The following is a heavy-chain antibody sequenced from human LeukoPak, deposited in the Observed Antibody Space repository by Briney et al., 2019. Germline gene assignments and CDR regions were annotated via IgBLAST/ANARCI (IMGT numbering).Heavy chain of an antibody. CDR3: AKDQRRGYSYGFDY. Sequence: QPWRSLRLSCAASGFTFSGFGIYWVRQAPGKGLEWVAVISSDGRNKYYADSVKGRFTISRDNSKNTLYLQMNSLRADDTAVYYCAKDQRRGYSYGFDYWGQGTLVTVSS. D-gene: IGHD5-18*01. CDR1: GFTFSGFG. CDR2: ISSDGRNK. V-gene: IGHV3-30*18. J-gene: IGHJ4*02.